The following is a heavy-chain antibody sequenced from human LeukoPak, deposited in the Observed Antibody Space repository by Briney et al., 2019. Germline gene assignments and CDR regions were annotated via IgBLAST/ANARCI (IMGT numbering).Heavy chain of an antibody. V-gene: IGHV1-69*05. CDR1: GYTFTSYD. Sequence: ASVKVSCKASGYTFTSYDINWVRQAPGQGLEWMGGIIPIFGTANYAQKFQGRVTITTDESTSTAYMELSSLRSEDTAVYYCARGTSGVVVPAAMAHYYYYYMDVWGKGTTVTVSS. D-gene: IGHD2-2*01. CDR3: ARGTSGVVVPAAMAHYYYYYMDV. CDR2: IIPIFGTA. J-gene: IGHJ6*03.